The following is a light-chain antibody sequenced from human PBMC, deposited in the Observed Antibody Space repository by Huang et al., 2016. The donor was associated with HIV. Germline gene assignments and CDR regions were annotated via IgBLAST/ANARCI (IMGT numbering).Light chain of an antibody. CDR3: QQRSNWAPIT. CDR2: DAS. V-gene: IGKV3-11*01. Sequence: EIVLTQSPATLSLSPGERATLSCRASQSVSSYLAWYQQKPGQAPRLLIYDASNRATGIPARFSGSVSGTDFTLTISSLEPEDFAVYYCQQRSNWAPITFGGGTKVEIK. CDR1: QSVSSY. J-gene: IGKJ4*01.